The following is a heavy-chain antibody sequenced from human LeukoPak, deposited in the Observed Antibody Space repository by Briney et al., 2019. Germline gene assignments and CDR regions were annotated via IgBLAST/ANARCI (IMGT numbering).Heavy chain of an antibody. Sequence: GGSLRLSCAASGFTFSGCGMHWARQAPGKGLEWVAIISYEGSDEYYADSVRGRFPISRDNSKNTLDLQMNSLRVEDTAVYYCVRLQPVADGGFYFDYWGQGTLVTVSS. V-gene: IGHV3-30*03. D-gene: IGHD3-16*01. CDR2: ISYEGSDE. CDR3: VRLQPVADGGFYFDY. J-gene: IGHJ4*02. CDR1: GFTFSGCG.